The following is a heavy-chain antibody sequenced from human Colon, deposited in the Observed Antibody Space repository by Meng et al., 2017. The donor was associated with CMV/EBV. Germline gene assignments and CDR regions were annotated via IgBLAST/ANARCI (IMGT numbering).Heavy chain of an antibody. V-gene: IGHV3-30*02. D-gene: IGHD7-27*01. J-gene: IGHJ6*02. CDR2: IRFDGSNK. Sequence: GGPLRLSFAASGFTFSSYGMYWVRQAPGKGLEWVAFIRFDGSNKFYADSVKGRFTISRDNSKNTLYLQMNSLTTEDTAVYYCAKDWHWGTPDYGMNVWGQGSTVTVSS. CDR3: AKDWHWGTPDYGMNV. CDR1: GFTFSSYG.